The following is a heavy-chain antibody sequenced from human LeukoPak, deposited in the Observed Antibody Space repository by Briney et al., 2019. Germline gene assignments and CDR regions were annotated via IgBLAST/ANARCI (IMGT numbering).Heavy chain of an antibody. D-gene: IGHD3-10*01. CDR2: INHSGST. CDR3: XXRLWFGELLRRNWFDP. CDR1: GGSISSSNW. J-gene: IGHJ5*02. Sequence: SETLSLTCAVSGGSISSSNWWSWVRQPPGKGLEWIGEINHSGSTNYNPSLKSRVTISVDTSKNQFSLKLSSVTAADTAVYYCXXRLWFGELLRRNWFDPWGQGTLVTVSS. V-gene: IGHV4-4*02.